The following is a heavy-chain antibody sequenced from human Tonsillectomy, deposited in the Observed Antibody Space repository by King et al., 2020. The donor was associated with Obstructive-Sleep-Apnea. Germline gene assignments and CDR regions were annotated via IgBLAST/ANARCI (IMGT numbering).Heavy chain of an antibody. Sequence: QLVQSGAEVKKPGESLKISCKGSGYSFTSYWIGWVRQMPGKGLEWMGIIYPGDSDTRYSPSFQGQVTISADKSISTAYLQWSSLKASDTAMYYCARPPAYYYDSSGHYFDYWGQGTLVTVSS. CDR2: IYPGDSDT. D-gene: IGHD3-22*01. V-gene: IGHV5-51*01. J-gene: IGHJ4*02. CDR1: GYSFTSYW. CDR3: ARPPAYYYDSSGHYFDY.